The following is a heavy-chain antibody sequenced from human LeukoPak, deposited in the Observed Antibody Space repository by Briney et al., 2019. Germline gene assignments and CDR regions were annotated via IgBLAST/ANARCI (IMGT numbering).Heavy chain of an antibody. Sequence: PSQTLSLTCAVSGGSISSGGYSWSWIRQPPGKGLEWIGEINHSGSTNYNPSLKSRVTISVDTSKNQFSLKLSSVTAADTAMYYCARFPDRFDYWGQGTLVTVSS. CDR1: GGSISSGGYS. J-gene: IGHJ4*02. CDR3: ARFPDRFDY. CDR2: INHSGST. V-gene: IGHV4-30-2*01. D-gene: IGHD1-14*01.